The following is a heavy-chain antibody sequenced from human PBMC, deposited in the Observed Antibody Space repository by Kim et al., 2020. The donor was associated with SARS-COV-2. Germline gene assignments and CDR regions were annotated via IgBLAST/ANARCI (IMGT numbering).Heavy chain of an antibody. V-gene: IGHV4-39*01. Sequence: SETLSLTCTVSGGSISISSYYWGWIRQPPGKGLEWIGSIFYSGTTYYNPSLKSRVTISVDTSKNQFSLKLNSVTAADTAVYYCARHNSRADTAYYAEWGYWGQGTLVTVSS. CDR2: IFYSGTT. D-gene: IGHD3-9*01. CDR1: GGSISISSYY. CDR3: ARHNSRADTAYYAEWGY. J-gene: IGHJ4*02.